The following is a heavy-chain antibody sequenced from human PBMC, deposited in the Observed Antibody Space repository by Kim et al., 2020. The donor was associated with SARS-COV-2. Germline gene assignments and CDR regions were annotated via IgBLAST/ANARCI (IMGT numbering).Heavy chain of an antibody. D-gene: IGHD3-10*01. CDR3: ARGFLLWFGGLIY. CDR2: INHSGST. J-gene: IGHJ4*02. V-gene: IGHV4-34*01. CDR1: GGSFSGYY. Sequence: SETLSLTCAVYGGSFSGYYWSWIRQPPGKGLEWIGEINHSGSTNYNPSLKSRVTISVDTSKNQFSLKLSSVTAADTAVYYCARGFLLWFGGLIYWGQGTLVTVSS.